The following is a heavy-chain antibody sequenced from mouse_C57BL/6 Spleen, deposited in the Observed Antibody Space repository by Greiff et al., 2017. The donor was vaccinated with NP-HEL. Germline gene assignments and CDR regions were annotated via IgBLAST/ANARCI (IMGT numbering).Heavy chain of an antibody. CDR1: GFNIKDYY. D-gene: IGHD2-3*01. CDR3: TLYDGYYSFAY. CDR2: IDPEDGDT. V-gene: IGHV14-1*01. J-gene: IGHJ3*01. Sequence: VQLQQSGAELVRPGASVKLSCTASGFNIKDYYMHWVKQRPEQGLEWIGRIDPEDGDTEYAPKFQGKATMTADTSSNTAHLQLSSLTSEDTAVYYCTLYDGYYSFAYWGQGTLVTVSA.